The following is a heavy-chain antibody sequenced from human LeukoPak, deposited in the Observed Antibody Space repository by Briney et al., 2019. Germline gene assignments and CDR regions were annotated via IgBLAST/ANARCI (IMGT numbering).Heavy chain of an antibody. Sequence: GGSLRLSCAASGFTFSSYWMHWVRQAPGKGLAWVSRINTGGSTTDYADSVKGRFTISRDNAKNTLYLQMNSLRAEDTAVYYCSRDLRGRDDYWGQGILVIVSS. V-gene: IGHV3-74*01. CDR3: SRDLRGRDDY. J-gene: IGHJ4*02. CDR2: INTGGSTT. D-gene: IGHD5-24*01. CDR1: GFTFSSYW.